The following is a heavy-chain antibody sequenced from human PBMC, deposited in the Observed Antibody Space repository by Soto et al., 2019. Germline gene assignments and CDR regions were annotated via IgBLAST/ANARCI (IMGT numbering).Heavy chain of an antibody. V-gene: IGHV1-69*02. D-gene: IGHD2-2*01. CDR2: IIPILGIA. CDR1: GGTFSSYT. J-gene: IGHJ4*02. Sequence: GASVKVSCKASGGTFSSYTISWVRQAPGQGLEWMGRIIPILGIANYAQKFQGRVTITADKSTSTAYMELSSLRSEDTAVYYCARSPGIVVRYFDYWGQGTLVTVSS. CDR3: ARSPGIVVRYFDY.